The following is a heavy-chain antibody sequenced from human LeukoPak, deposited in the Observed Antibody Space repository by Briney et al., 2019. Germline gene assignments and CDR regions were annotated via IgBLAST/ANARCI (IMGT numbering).Heavy chain of an antibody. CDR1: GYTFTNYY. V-gene: IGHV1-2*02. CDR2: INSNSGGT. CDR3: ARTSIAARRADFDY. Sequence: ASVKVSCKTSGYTFTNYYIHWVRQAPGQGLEGMGWINSNSGGTSYAQKFQGRVTLTRDTPTRTAYMELNRLTSDDTAVYYCARTSIAARRADFDYWGQGTVVTVSS. J-gene: IGHJ4*02. D-gene: IGHD6-6*01.